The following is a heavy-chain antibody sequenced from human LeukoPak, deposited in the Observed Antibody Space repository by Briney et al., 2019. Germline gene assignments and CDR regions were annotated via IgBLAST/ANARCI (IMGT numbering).Heavy chain of an antibody. D-gene: IGHD3-16*02. CDR2: ISSSSGYI. Sequence: PGGSLRLSCAASGFTFSSYSMNWVRQAPGKGLEWVSSISSSSGYIYYADSVKGRFTISRDNAKNSLYLQMNSLRAEDTDVYYCAAYYDYVWGSYRYDYWGQGTLVTVSS. CDR1: GFTFSSYS. V-gene: IGHV3-21*01. CDR3: AAYYDYVWGSYRYDY. J-gene: IGHJ4*02.